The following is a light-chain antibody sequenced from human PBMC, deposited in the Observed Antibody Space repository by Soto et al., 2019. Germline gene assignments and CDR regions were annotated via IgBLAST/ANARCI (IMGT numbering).Light chain of an antibody. CDR1: QSVSSY. Sequence: EIVLTQSPATLSLSPGERATLSCRASQSVSSYLAWYQQKPGQAPRLLIYDASNRATGIPARFSGSGSGTDFTLTISSLEPEDFAVYYCQQRSNWHPGWTFGQGTKVEIK. J-gene: IGKJ1*01. CDR2: DAS. V-gene: IGKV3-11*01. CDR3: QQRSNWHPGWT.